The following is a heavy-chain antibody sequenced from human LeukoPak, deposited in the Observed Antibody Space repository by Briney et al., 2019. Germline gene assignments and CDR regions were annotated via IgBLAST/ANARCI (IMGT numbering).Heavy chain of an antibody. V-gene: IGHV3-23*01. CDR1: GFTVSTYA. D-gene: IGHD3-22*01. Sequence: PGGSLRLSCAASGFTVSTYAMSWVRQAPGKGLEWVSGISGSGGRTYYADSVKGRFTITRDNSKNTLYLQMNRLRAEDTAVYYCASSLVGDGRGYDAFDIWGQGTMVIVSS. J-gene: IGHJ3*02. CDR2: ISGSGGRT. CDR3: ASSLVGDGRGYDAFDI.